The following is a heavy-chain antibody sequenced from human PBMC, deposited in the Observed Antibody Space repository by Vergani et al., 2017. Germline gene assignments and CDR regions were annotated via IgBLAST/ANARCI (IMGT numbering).Heavy chain of an antibody. CDR2: IIPIFGTA. Sequence: QVQLVQSGAEVKKPGSSVKVSCKASGGTFSSYAISWVRQAPGHGLEWMGGIIPIFGTANYAQKFQGRVTITADESTSTAYMELSSLRSEDTAVYYCARAGYYDFWSGYYTRGGTAQFDYWGQGTLVTVSS. V-gene: IGHV1-69*01. D-gene: IGHD3-3*01. J-gene: IGHJ4*02. CDR1: GGTFSSYA. CDR3: ARAGYYDFWSGYYTRGGTAQFDY.